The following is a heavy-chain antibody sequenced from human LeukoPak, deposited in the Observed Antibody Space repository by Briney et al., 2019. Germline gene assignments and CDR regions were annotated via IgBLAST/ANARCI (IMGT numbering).Heavy chain of an antibody. CDR1: GGSISSYY. D-gene: IGHD4-17*01. Sequence: PSETLSLTCTVSGGSISSYYWSWIRQPPGKGLEWIGNIYYSGSTNHNPSLKSRVTISVDSSRNQFSLKLSSVTAADTAVYYCAREGDYSNFDYWGQGILVTVSS. J-gene: IGHJ4*02. CDR2: IYYSGST. V-gene: IGHV4-59*01. CDR3: AREGDYSNFDY.